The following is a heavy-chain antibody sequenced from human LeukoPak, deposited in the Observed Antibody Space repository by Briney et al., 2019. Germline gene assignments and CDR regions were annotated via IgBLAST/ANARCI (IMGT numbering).Heavy chain of an antibody. CDR1: GYTFIRFG. CDR2: ISGHNGYT. V-gene: IGHV1-18*01. Sequence: ASVKVSCKASGYTFIRFGISWVRQAPGQGPEWIGWISGHNGYTNYAPDLQGSVTLTTDTSTSTAYLELRSLRSDDTAVYYCARVGGMYSSSWYLGYWGQGTLVTVSS. D-gene: IGHD6-13*01. CDR3: ARVGGMYSSSWYLGY. J-gene: IGHJ4*02.